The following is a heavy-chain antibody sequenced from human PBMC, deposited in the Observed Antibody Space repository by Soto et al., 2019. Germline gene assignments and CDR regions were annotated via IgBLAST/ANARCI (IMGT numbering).Heavy chain of an antibody. Sequence: QSGGSLRLSCAASGFTFSSYAMSWVRQAPGKGLEWVSAISGSGGSTYYADSVKGRFTISRDNSKNTLYLQMNSLRAEDTAVYYCVKGVTIVRGVIRDTPRYWGQGTLVTISA. CDR2: ISGSGGST. V-gene: IGHV3-23*01. CDR3: VKGVTIVRGVIRDTPRY. D-gene: IGHD3-10*01. J-gene: IGHJ4*02. CDR1: GFTFSSYA.